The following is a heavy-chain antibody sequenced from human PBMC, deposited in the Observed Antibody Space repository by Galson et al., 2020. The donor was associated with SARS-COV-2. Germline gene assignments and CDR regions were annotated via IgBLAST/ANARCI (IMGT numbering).Heavy chain of an antibody. CDR3: ARGGEWELPYYFDY. V-gene: IGHV3-30*04. CDR2: ISSDGSNS. Sequence: LGESLKISCPASGFTFSNYVLHWVRQAPGKGPEWVAVISSDGSNSFYADSLKGRFTISRDNSKSTLYLQMNSLRAEDTAVYYCARGGEWELPYYFDYWGQGTLVTVSS. J-gene: IGHJ4*02. D-gene: IGHD1-26*01. CDR1: GFTFSNYV.